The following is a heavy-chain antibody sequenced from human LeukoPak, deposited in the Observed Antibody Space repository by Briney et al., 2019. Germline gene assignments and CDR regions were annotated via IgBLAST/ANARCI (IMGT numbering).Heavy chain of an antibody. D-gene: IGHD5-12*01. CDR3: ARGRVATMGWFDP. J-gene: IGHJ5*02. Sequence: SETLSLTCAVYGGSFSGYYWSWIRQPPGKGLDWIGEINHSGSTNYNPSLKSRVTISVDTSKNQCSLKLSSVTAADTAVYYCARGRVATMGWFDPWGQGTLVTVSS. V-gene: IGHV4-34*01. CDR1: GGSFSGYY. CDR2: INHSGST.